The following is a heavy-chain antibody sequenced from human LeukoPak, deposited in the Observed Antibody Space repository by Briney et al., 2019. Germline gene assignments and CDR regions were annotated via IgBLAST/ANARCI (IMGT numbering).Heavy chain of an antibody. CDR1: GFTFSSYG. V-gene: IGHV3-30*18. Sequence: GRSLTLSCAASGFTFSSYGMHWVRQAPGKGLEWVAVISYDGSNKYYADSVKGRFTISRDNSKNTLYLQMNSLRAEDTAVYYCAKDHARGETVTTSNDYWGQGTLVTVSS. J-gene: IGHJ4*02. CDR3: AKDHARGETVTTSNDY. D-gene: IGHD4-17*01. CDR2: ISYDGSNK.